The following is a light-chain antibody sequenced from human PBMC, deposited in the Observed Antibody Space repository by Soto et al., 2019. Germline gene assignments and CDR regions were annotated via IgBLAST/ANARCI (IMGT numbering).Light chain of an antibody. CDR2: GNS. V-gene: IGLV1-40*01. J-gene: IGLJ1*01. CDR3: QSYDSSLSGHYV. CDR1: SSNIGAGYD. Sequence: QSVLTQPPSVSGAPGQRVTISCTGSSSNIGAGYDVHWYQQLPGTAPKLLIYGNSIRPSGVPDRFSGSKSGTSASLAITGLQAEDETDYYCQSYDSSLSGHYVFGTGTKLTVL.